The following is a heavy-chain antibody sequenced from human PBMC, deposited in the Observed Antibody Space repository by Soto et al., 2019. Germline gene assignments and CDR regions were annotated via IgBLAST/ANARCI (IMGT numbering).Heavy chain of an antibody. CDR1: GYTFTSYA. V-gene: IGHV1-3*01. J-gene: IGHJ5*02. D-gene: IGHD3-10*01. Sequence: ASVKVSCKASGYTFTSYAMHWVRQAPGQRLEWMGWINAGNGNTKYSQKFQGRVTITRDTSASTAYMKLSSLRSEDTAVYYCPRESLWFGDLKKNWFDPWGQGTMVTVSS. CDR2: INAGNGNT. CDR3: PRESLWFGDLKKNWFDP.